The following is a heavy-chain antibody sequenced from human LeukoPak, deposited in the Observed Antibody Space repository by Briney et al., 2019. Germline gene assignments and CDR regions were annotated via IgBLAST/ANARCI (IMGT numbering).Heavy chain of an antibody. CDR2: LYPGVST. CDR3: ARDIVYLIDEDYG. D-gene: IGHD4-17*01. Sequence: SETLSLTCTVSGGPIYSYYWSWIRQTAGKGLEWIGRLYPGVSTNYNPSLKSRVTMSVDTSKNQFALKLSAVTAADTAVYYCARDIVYLIDEDYGWGQGTLVTVSS. V-gene: IGHV4-4*07. CDR1: GGPIYSYY. J-gene: IGHJ4*02.